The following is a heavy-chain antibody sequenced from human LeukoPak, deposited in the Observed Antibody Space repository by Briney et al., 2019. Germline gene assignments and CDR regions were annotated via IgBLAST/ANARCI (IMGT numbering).Heavy chain of an antibody. CDR1: GFTFSIYW. Sequence: GGSLRLSCAASGFTFSIYWMSWVRQAPGKGLEWVSSISSSSSYIYYADSVKGRFTISRDNAKNSLYLQMNSLRAEDTAVYYCARDQTGYYYDSSGYYPQFYFDYWGQGTLVTVSS. D-gene: IGHD3-22*01. CDR3: ARDQTGYYYDSSGYYPQFYFDY. V-gene: IGHV3-21*01. J-gene: IGHJ4*02. CDR2: ISSSSSYI.